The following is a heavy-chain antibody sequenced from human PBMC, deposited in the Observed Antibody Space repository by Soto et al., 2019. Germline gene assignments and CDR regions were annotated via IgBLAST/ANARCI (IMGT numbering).Heavy chain of an antibody. V-gene: IGHV3-9*01. J-gene: IGHJ6*02. Sequence: EVQLVESGGGLIQPGRSLRLSCAASGFAFHDYAMHWVRQAPGKGLEWVSGIGWNSGSIAYADSVKGRFTISRDNAKNALYLQMHSLRAEDTAIYYCAKFGGMDVWGQGTTVTVSS. CDR3: AKFGGMDV. D-gene: IGHD3-10*01. CDR1: GFAFHDYA. CDR2: IGWNSGSI.